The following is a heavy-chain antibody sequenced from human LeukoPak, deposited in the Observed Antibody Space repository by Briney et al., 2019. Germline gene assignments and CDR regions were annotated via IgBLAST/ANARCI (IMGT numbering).Heavy chain of an antibody. V-gene: IGHV3-21*01. D-gene: IGHD1-26*01. CDR1: GFTFSSYS. J-gene: IGHJ4*02. CDR2: ISSSSSYI. Sequence: GGSLRLSCAASGFTFSSYSMNWVRQAPGKGLEWVSSISSSSSYIYYADSVKGRFTISRDNAKNSLYLQMNSLRAEDTAVYYCARRMWELEPLDYWGQGTLVTVSS. CDR3: ARRMWELEPLDY.